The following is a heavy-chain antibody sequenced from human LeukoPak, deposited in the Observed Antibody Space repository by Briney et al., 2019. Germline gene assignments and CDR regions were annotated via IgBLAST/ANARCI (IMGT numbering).Heavy chain of an antibody. CDR2: ISSSGSTI. CDR1: GFTFSDYY. CDR3: ARDIAEYYFDY. Sequence: GGSLRLSCAASGFTFSDYYMSWIRQAPGKALEWVSYISSSGSTIYYADSVKGRFTISRDNAKNSLYLQMNSLRAEDTAVYYCARDIAEYYFDYWGQGTLVTVSS. D-gene: IGHD6-13*01. V-gene: IGHV3-11*01. J-gene: IGHJ4*02.